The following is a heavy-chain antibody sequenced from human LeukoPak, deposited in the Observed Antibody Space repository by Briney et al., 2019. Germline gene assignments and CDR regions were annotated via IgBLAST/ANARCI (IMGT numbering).Heavy chain of an antibody. CDR2: INSNSGGT. CDR3: ARDNCSGGSCYSYFDY. Sequence: GAVKVSCKASGYTFTGYYMHWVRQAPGQGLEWMGWINSNSGGTNYAQKFQGRVTMTRDTSISTAYMELSRLRSDDTAVYYCARDNCSGGSCYSYFDYWGQGTLVTVS. V-gene: IGHV1-2*02. J-gene: IGHJ4*02. D-gene: IGHD2-15*01. CDR1: GYTFTGYY.